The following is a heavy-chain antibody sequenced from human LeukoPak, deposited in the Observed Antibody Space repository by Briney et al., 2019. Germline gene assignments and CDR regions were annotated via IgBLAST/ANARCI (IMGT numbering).Heavy chain of an antibody. V-gene: IGHV4-59*01. Sequence: PSETLSLTCTVSGGSISTYYWSWIRQPPGKGLEWIGYIYYTGSTNYNPSLKSRVTISLDTSKNQFSLNLRSVTAADAAVYFCVKVGTGTIDYWGQGTLVTVSS. CDR3: VKVGTGTIDY. J-gene: IGHJ4*02. D-gene: IGHD1-1*01. CDR1: GGSISTYY. CDR2: IYYTGST.